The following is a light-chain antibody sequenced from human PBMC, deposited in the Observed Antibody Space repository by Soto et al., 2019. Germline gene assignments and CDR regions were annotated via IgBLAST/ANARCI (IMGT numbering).Light chain of an antibody. CDR1: SSDVGGYDY. CDR2: EVT. V-gene: IGLV2-8*01. CDR3: ATWDDSLNGRAV. Sequence: QSALTQPPSASGSPGQSVTISCTGTSSDVGGYDYVSWYQQHPGKAPKLMIYEVTIRPSGVSDRFSGSKSGTSASLAISGLQSEDEADYYCATWDDSLNGRAVFGGGTKLTVL. J-gene: IGLJ3*02.